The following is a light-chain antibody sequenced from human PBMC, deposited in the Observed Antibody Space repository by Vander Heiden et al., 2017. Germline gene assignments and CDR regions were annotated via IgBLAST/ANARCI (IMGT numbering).Light chain of an antibody. CDR3: RQSYTTPYT. CDR2: AAS. J-gene: IGKJ2*01. V-gene: IGKV1-39*01. CDR1: ETISSQ. Sequence: DIQMTQSPSSLSASVGDRVTITCRASETISSQIHWYQQKAGQAPRLLIFAASSLHSGLPSTFSGSGYGTDFTLTISSLQPEDFATYYCRQSYTTPYTLGQRTEVE.